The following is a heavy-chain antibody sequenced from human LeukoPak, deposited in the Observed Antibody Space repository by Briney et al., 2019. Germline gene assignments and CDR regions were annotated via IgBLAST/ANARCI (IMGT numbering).Heavy chain of an antibody. D-gene: IGHD3-22*01. V-gene: IGHV3-23*01. CDR1: GFTFSSYA. J-gene: IGHJ4*02. CDR3: AKGSYYDSSGSFYFDY. CDR2: ISGSGDNT. Sequence: GGSLRLSCAASGFTFSSYAMSWVRQAPGKGLEWVSGISGSGDNTYYADSVKGRFTISRDNSKDTLYVQVYSLGTEDTAAYYCAKGSYYDSSGSFYFDYWGQGTLVTVSS.